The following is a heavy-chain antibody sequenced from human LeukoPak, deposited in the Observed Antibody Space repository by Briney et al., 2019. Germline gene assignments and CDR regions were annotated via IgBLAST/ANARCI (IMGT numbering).Heavy chain of an antibody. CDR3: ARDYGDYSAFDI. Sequence: GGSLSLSCAASGFTFSDHYMRWIRPAPGKGREWVSYIGSSDASIYYTDSVKGRFTISRDNAKNSLFLQMNSLRVEDTAVYYRARDYGDYSAFDIWGEGTMVSVSS. D-gene: IGHD4-17*01. V-gene: IGHV3-11*01. CDR1: GFTFSDHY. J-gene: IGHJ3*02. CDR2: IGSSDASI.